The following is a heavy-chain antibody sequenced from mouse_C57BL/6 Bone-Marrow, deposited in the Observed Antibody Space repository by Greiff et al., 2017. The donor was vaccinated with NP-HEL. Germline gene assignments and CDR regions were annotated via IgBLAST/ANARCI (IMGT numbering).Heavy chain of an antibody. CDR2: IYPGGGYT. Sequence: QVQLQQSGAELVRPGTSVKMSCKASGYTFTNYWIGWAKQRPGHGLEWIGDIYPGGGYTNYNEKFKGKATLTADKSSSTAYMQFSSLTSEDSAIYYCARGTMVTTGNYYAMDYWGQGTSVTVSS. CDR3: ARGTMVTTGNYYAMDY. D-gene: IGHD2-2*01. CDR1: GYTFTNYW. J-gene: IGHJ4*01. V-gene: IGHV1-63*01.